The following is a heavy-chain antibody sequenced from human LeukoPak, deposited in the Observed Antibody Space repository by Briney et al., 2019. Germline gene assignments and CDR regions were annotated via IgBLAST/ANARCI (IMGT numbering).Heavy chain of an antibody. Sequence: QAGGSLRLSCEASEFTFSTHGMHWVRQAPGKGLEWVALIWYDGSKKYYADSVRGRFTISRDNSKNTLYLQMNSLRVEDTAVYYCARMVGDYNENSCYSDRMDYWGQGTLVTVSS. CDR1: EFTFSTHG. D-gene: IGHD2-15*01. J-gene: IGHJ4*02. CDR2: IWYDGSKK. V-gene: IGHV3-33*01. CDR3: ARMVGDYNENSCYSDRMDY.